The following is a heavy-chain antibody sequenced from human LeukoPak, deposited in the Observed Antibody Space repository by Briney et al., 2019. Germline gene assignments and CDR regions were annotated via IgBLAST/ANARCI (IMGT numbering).Heavy chain of an antibody. V-gene: IGHV3-21*03. Sequence: GGSLRLSCAASGFTFSSYSMNWVRQAPGKGLEWVSSISSSSSYIYYADSVKGRFTISRDNAKNSLYLQMNSLRAEDTAVYYCARVPYGSGSSIDYWGQGTLVTASS. CDR2: ISSSSSYI. CDR3: ARVPYGSGSSIDY. J-gene: IGHJ4*02. D-gene: IGHD3-10*01. CDR1: GFTFSSYS.